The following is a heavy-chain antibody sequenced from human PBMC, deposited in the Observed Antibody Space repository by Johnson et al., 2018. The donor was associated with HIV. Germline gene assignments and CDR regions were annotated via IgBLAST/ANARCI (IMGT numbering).Heavy chain of an antibody. CDR3: ARGAMGNAFDI. J-gene: IGHJ3*02. V-gene: IGHV3-13*01. D-gene: IGHD5-18*01. Sequence: VQLVESGGGLVQPGGSLRLSCAASGFTFSSYAMSWVRQAPGKGLEWVSAIGTAGDTYYPGSVKGRFTISRENAKNSLYLQMNSLRAGDTAVYYCARGAMGNAFDIWGQGTMVTVSS. CDR2: IGTAGDT. CDR1: GFTFSSYA.